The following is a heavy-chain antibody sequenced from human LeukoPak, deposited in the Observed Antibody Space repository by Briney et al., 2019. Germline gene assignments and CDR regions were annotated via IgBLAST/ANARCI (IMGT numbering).Heavy chain of an antibody. Sequence: SETLSLTCAVSGGSLSSSNWWSWVRQPPGKGLEWIGEIYHSGSTNYNPSLKSRVTISVDKSKNQFSLKLSSVTAADTAVYYCARSWFGEIRWFDPWGQGTLVTVSS. CDR1: GGSLSSSNW. D-gene: IGHD3-10*01. V-gene: IGHV4-4*02. CDR3: ARSWFGEIRWFDP. CDR2: IYHSGST. J-gene: IGHJ5*02.